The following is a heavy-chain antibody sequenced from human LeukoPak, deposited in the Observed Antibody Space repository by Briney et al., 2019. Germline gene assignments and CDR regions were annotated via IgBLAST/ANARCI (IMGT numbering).Heavy chain of an antibody. J-gene: IGHJ2*01. Sequence: SETLSLTCAVYGASFSDYWSWIRQPPGKGLEWIGEINHSGSTKYNPSLKSRVTISGDTSKNQFFLKLNSVTAADTAVYYCARGRAVGLWGRGTLVTVSS. V-gene: IGHV4-34*01. CDR2: INHSGST. CDR3: ARGRAVGL. CDR1: GASFSDY. D-gene: IGHD6-19*01.